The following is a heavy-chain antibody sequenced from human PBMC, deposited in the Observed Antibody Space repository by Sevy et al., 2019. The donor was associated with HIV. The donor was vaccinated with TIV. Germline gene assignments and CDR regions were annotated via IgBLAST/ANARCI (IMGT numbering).Heavy chain of an antibody. J-gene: IGHJ4*02. D-gene: IGHD3-10*02. CDR3: VKDYMFAADWAPDS. Sequence: GGSLRLSCAASGFTFNNYAMSWVRQPPGKGLEWVSGLIEKGVDTYYSDSVRGRFTISRDNSKNTLYLQMNSLRAEDTAIYYCVKDYMFAADWAPDSWGQGTLVTVSS. CDR2: LIEKGVDT. CDR1: GFTFNNYA. V-gene: IGHV3-23*01.